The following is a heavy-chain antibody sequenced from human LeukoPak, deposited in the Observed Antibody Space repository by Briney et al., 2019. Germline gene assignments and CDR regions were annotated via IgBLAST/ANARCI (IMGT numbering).Heavy chain of an antibody. CDR3: ARRGVIVVVIDY. J-gene: IGHJ4*02. D-gene: IGHD3-22*01. CDR2: IYYSGST. CDR1: GGSTSSSSYY. Sequence: SETLSLTCTVSGGSTSSSSYYWGWIRQPPGKGLEWIGSIYYSGSTYYNPSLKSRVTISVDTSKNQFSLKLSSVTAADTAVYYCARRGVIVVVIDYWGQGTLVTVSS. V-gene: IGHV4-39*01.